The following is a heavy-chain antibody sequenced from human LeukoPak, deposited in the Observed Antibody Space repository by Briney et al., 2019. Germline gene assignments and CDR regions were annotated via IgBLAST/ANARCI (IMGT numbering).Heavy chain of an antibody. CDR2: IGLSSTTI. CDR3: ASAYGSGIFYS. J-gene: IGHJ5*01. V-gene: IGHV3-48*03. CDR1: GFPFSSHD. Sequence: GGSLRLSCAVSGFPFSSHDMSWVRQAPGKGLEWVSYIGLSSTTIYYADSVKGRFTISRDNAKNSVYLQMNSLRVEDTAIYYCASAYGSGIFYSWGQGALVTVSS. D-gene: IGHD3-10*01.